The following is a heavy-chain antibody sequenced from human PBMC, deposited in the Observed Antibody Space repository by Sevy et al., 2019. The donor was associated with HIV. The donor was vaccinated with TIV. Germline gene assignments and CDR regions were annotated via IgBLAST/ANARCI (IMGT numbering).Heavy chain of an antibody. CDR3: AKPVHLGYSGYDYIAAEYFQH. D-gene: IGHD5-12*01. Sequence: GGSLRLSCAASGFTVSSYGMHWVRQAPGKGLEWVAVISYDGSNKYYADSVKGRFTISRDNSKNTLYLQMNSLRAEDTAVYYCAKPVHLGYSGYDYIAAEYFQHWGQGTLVTVSS. CDR1: GFTVSSYG. CDR2: ISYDGSNK. V-gene: IGHV3-30*18. J-gene: IGHJ1*01.